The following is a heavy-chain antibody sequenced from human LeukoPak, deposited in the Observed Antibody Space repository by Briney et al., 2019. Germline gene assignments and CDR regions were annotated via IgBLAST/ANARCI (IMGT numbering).Heavy chain of an antibody. V-gene: IGHV1-18*01. D-gene: IGHD6-13*01. Sequence: ASVIVSSKASGYTFSGYGISWVRQAPGQGLEWMGWISGYNGYTNYEQKFQGRVIMTTDTPTGAAYMDLRSLRSDDTAVYFCARVGRYSSTWPPEGDDAFDIWGQGTMVTVSS. CDR3: ARVGRYSSTWPPEGDDAFDI. CDR2: ISGYNGYT. J-gene: IGHJ3*02. CDR1: GYTFSGYG.